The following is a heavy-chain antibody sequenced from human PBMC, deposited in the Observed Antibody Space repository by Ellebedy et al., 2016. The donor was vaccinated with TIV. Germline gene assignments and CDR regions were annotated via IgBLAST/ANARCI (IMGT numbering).Heavy chain of an antibody. Sequence: GESLKISCAASGFSLSDYYMSWVRQAPGMGLQWLSYITSGDITIYYADSVKGRFTISRDNSKNSLYLQMNSLTAEDTAVYYCARVGAHYYDNRGYYGLDYWGQGTPVTVSS. D-gene: IGHD3-22*01. CDR3: ARVGAHYYDNRGYYGLDY. CDR2: ITSGDITI. CDR1: GFSLSDYY. V-gene: IGHV3-11*01. J-gene: IGHJ4*02.